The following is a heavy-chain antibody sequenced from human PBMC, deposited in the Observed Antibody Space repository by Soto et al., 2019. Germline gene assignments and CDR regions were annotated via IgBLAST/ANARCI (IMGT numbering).Heavy chain of an antibody. CDR2: MYYSGST. Sequence: PSETLSLTCTVSGGSISSSNYFWGWIRQPPGKGLEWIGSMYYSGSTYYNPSLKSRVTISVDTSKNQFSLKLSSVTAADTAVYYCARSGYGSGSYPVLSWGQGTLVTVS. V-gene: IGHV4-39*07. CDR1: GGSISSSNYF. CDR3: ARSGYGSGSYPVLS. J-gene: IGHJ5*02. D-gene: IGHD3-10*01.